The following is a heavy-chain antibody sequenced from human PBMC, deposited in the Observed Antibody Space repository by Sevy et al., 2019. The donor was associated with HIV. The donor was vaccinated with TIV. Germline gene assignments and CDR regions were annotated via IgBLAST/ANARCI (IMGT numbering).Heavy chain of an antibody. CDR1: GFTFDDYA. V-gene: IGHV3-9*01. CDR3: AKDLYPPTTVVTGYFHH. CDR2: ITWNRGNI. D-gene: IGHD2-21*02. J-gene: IGHJ1*01. Sequence: GGSLRLSCAASGFTFDDYAMHWVRQAPGKGLEWVLSITWNRGNIDYADSVKGRFTISRDNAKNSLYLQMNSLRAEDTAFYYCAKDLYPPTTVVTGYFHHWGQGTLVTVSS.